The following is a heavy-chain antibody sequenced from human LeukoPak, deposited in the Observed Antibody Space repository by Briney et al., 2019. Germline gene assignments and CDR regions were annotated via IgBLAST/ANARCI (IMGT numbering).Heavy chain of an antibody. CDR2: ISSSSSYI. D-gene: IGHD1-26*01. V-gene: IGHV3-21*01. Sequence: GGSLRLSCAASGFTFSSYSMNWVRQAPGKGLEWVSSISSSSSYIYYAHSMKCRFTSSRDNAKNSLYLQMNSLRAEDTAVYYCARYGSYGWGQGTLVTVSS. J-gene: IGHJ4*02. CDR3: ARYGSYG. CDR1: GFTFSSYS.